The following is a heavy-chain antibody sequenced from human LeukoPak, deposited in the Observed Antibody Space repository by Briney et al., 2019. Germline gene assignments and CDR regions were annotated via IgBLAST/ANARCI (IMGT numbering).Heavy chain of an antibody. D-gene: IGHD6-19*01. CDR3: ATDPQASGWYYFDY. CDR1: GFTVSSNY. Sequence: SGGSLRLSCAASGFTVSSNYMSWVRQAPGKGLEWVSVIYSGGSTYYADSVKGRFTISRDNSKNTLYLQMNSLRAEDTAVYYCATDPQASGWYYFDYWGQGTLVTVSS. CDR2: IYSGGST. V-gene: IGHV3-66*01. J-gene: IGHJ4*02.